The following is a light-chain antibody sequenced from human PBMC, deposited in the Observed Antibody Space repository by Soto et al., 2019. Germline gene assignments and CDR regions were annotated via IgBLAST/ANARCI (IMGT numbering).Light chain of an antibody. Sequence: EIVLTQSPATLSLSPGERATLSCRASQSVSRSLAWYQQKPGQAPRLLIYDASNRATGIPARFSGSGSGTDFTLTINSLEPEDFAVYFCQQRSNWIFTFGPGTKVDIK. CDR1: QSVSRS. V-gene: IGKV3-11*01. CDR3: QQRSNWIFT. J-gene: IGKJ3*01. CDR2: DAS.